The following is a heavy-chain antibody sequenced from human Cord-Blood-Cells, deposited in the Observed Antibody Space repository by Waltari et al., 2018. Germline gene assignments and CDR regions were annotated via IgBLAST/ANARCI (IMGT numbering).Heavy chain of an antibody. Sequence: EVQLLESGGGLVQPGGSLRLSCAASGFTFSSYAMSWVRQAPGKGLEWVAAISGSGGSTYYADSVKGRFTISRDNSKNTLYLQMNSLRAEDTAVYYCAKGPGYYDILTGYNYWGQGTLVTVSS. J-gene: IGHJ4*02. CDR2: ISGSGGST. D-gene: IGHD3-9*01. V-gene: IGHV3-23*01. CDR3: AKGPGYYDILTGYNY. CDR1: GFTFSSYA.